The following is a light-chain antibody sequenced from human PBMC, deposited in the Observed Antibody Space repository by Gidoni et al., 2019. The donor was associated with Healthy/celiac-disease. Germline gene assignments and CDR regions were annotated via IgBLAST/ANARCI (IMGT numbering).Light chain of an antibody. J-gene: IGLJ1*01. V-gene: IGLV2-14*01. CDR2: DVS. CDR3: SSYTSSSTRV. CDR1: SSDVGGYNY. Sequence: QSALTQPVPVSGSPSQSITIACTGTSSDVGGYNYFSWYQQQPGNAPKLMIYDVSNRPSGVSNRFSGSKSGNTAALTISGLQAEDEADYNCSSYTSSSTRVLGTGTKVTVL.